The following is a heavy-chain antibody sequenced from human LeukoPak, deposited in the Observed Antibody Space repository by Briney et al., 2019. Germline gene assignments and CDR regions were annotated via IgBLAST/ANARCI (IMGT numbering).Heavy chain of an antibody. CDR1: GFTFSGSA. Sequence: GGSLKLSCAASGFTFSGSAMHWVRQASGKGLEWVSAISGSGGSTYYADSVKGRFTISRDNAKNSLYLQMNSLRAEDTAVYYCAELGITMIGGVWGKGTTVTISS. CDR3: AELGITMIGGV. D-gene: IGHD3-10*02. J-gene: IGHJ6*04. CDR2: ISGSGGST. V-gene: IGHV3-23*01.